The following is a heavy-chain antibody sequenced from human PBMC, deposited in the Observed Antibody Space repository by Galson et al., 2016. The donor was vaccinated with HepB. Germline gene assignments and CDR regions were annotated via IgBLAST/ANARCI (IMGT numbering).Heavy chain of an antibody. J-gene: IGHJ4*02. CDR1: GFTFSSFW. CDR2: IKQDGSEK. V-gene: IGHV3-7*03. D-gene: IGHD2-2*01. CDR3: ARDQGYCSGITCLIYDY. Sequence: SLRLSCAASGFTFSSFWMSWVRQAPGKGLEWVANIKQDGSEKYYVESVKGRFTISRDNAKNSLYLQMNSLRAEDTAVYYCARDQGYCSGITCLIYDYWGQGTLVTVS.